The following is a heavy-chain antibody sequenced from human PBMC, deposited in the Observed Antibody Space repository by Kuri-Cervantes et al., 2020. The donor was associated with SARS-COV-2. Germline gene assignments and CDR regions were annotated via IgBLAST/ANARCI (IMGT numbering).Heavy chain of an antibody. J-gene: IGHJ4*02. D-gene: IGHD3-22*01. CDR3: AGNPSPREIVVVIFDY. V-gene: IGHV4-30-4*01. Sequence: SETLSLTCTVSGGSISSGNYYWSWIRQPPGRGLEWIGYIYYSWSTYYNPSLKSRVTISVDTSKNQFSLKLSSVTAADTAVYYCAGNPSPREIVVVIFDYWGQGTLVTVSS. CDR1: GGSISSGNYY. CDR2: IYYSWST.